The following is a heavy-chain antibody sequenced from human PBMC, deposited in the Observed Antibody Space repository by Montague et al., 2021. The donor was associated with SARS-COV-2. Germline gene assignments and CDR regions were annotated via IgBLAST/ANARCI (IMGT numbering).Heavy chain of an antibody. Sequence: SLRLSCAASGFAFSSYSMNWVRQAPGKGLEWVSSISSSSSYLYYADSVKGRFTISRDNAKNSLYLQMNSLRAEDTAVYYCARSTYYYDSSGSYYFDYWGQGTLVTVSS. J-gene: IGHJ4*02. CDR3: ARSTYYYDSSGSYYFDY. V-gene: IGHV3-21*01. CDR1: GFAFSSYS. D-gene: IGHD3-22*01. CDR2: ISSSSSYL.